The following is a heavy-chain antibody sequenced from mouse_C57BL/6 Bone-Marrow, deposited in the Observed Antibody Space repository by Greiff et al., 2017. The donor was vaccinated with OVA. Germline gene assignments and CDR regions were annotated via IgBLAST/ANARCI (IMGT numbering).Heavy chain of an antibody. D-gene: IGHD1-1*01. J-gene: IGHJ1*03. CDR3: ARAEDYYGSSFWYFDV. CDR2: IDPSDSET. V-gene: IGHV1-52*01. CDR1: GYTFTSYW. Sequence: QVQLQQPGAELVRPGSSVKLSCKASGYTFTSYWMHRVKQRPIQGLEWIGNIDPSDSETHYNQKFKDKATLTVDKSSSTAYMQLSSLTSEDSAVYYCARAEDYYGSSFWYFDVWGTGTTVTVSS.